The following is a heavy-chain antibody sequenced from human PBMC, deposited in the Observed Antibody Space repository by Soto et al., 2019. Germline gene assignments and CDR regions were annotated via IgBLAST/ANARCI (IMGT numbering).Heavy chain of an antibody. D-gene: IGHD3-16*01. V-gene: IGHV1-8*01. Sequence: QVQLVQSGTEVKKPGASVKVSCKASGYTFTNYGISWVRQATGQGLEWMGWMNPISGNTGYAQKFQDRVTMTRNTSISTAYLELRSLTSEDTALYYCARSGGESSVFPAVWGQGATVTVSS. CDR3: ARSGGESSVFPAV. J-gene: IGHJ6*02. CDR2: MNPISGNT. CDR1: GYTFTNYG.